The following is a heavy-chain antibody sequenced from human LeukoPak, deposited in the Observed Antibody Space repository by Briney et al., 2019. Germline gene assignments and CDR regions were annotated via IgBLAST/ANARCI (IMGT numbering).Heavy chain of an antibody. Sequence: SETLSLTCTVSGGSISSSSYYWGWIRQPPGKGLEWIGSIYYSGSTYYNPSLKSRVTISVDTSKNQFSLKLSSVTAADTAVYYCARRVGDYGNYEFYFDYWGQGTLVTVSS. CDR1: GGSISSSSYY. V-gene: IGHV4-39*01. CDR3: ARRVGDYGNYEFYFDY. J-gene: IGHJ4*02. D-gene: IGHD4-11*01. CDR2: IYYSGST.